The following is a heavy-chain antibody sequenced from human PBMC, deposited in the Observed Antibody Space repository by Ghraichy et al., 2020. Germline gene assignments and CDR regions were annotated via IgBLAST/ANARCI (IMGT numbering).Heavy chain of an antibody. D-gene: IGHD3-9*01. Sequence: ASVKVSCKVSGYTLTELSMHWVRQAPGQGLEWMGGFDPEDGETIYAQKFQGRVTMTEDTSTDTAYMELSSLRSEDTAVYYCATAGRVTGYFDWLKPFDPWGQGTLVTVSS. J-gene: IGHJ5*02. CDR3: ATAGRVTGYFDWLKPFDP. V-gene: IGHV1-24*01. CDR2: FDPEDGET. CDR1: GYTLTELS.